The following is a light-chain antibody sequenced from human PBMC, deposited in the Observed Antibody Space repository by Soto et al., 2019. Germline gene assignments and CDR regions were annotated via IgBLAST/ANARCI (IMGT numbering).Light chain of an antibody. CDR2: VAS. CDR3: QQYGTPLFT. V-gene: IGKV3-20*01. Sequence: IVLTQSAGTLSLSPGERATLSCGASQSVTNNFLAWYQLKPGQATRLLIYVASSRATGVPDGFSGSGSGTDFTLTISRLEPGDFALYYCQQYGTPLFTFGPGTKVDIK. CDR1: QSVTNNF. J-gene: IGKJ3*01.